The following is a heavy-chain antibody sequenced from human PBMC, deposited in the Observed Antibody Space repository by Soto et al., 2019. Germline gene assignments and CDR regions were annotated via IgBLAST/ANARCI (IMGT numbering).Heavy chain of an antibody. CDR3: ASSRIVVVPAAISILWFDP. CDR1: GGTFSSYA. CDR2: IIPIFGTA. V-gene: IGHV1-69*06. Sequence: QVQLVQSGAEVKKPGSSVKVSCKASGGTFSSYAISWVRQAPGQGLEWMGGIIPIFGTANYAQKFQGRVTINADKSTSTAYMELSSLRSEDTAVYYCASSRIVVVPAAISILWFDPWGQGTLVTVSS. D-gene: IGHD2-2*01. J-gene: IGHJ5*02.